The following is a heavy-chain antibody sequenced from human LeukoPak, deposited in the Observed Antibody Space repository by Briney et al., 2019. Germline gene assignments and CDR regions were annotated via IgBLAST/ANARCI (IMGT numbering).Heavy chain of an antibody. D-gene: IGHD1-1*01. J-gene: IGHJ4*02. V-gene: IGHV3-21*04. CDR1: GLDFTTYS. Sequence: GGSLRLSCAASGLDFTTYSMHWVRQAPGKGLEWVSSISSSTNYIYYADSVKGRFTISRDNSKNTLYLQMNSLRAEDTAVYYCAKDATGTTAYYFDSWGQGTLVTVSS. CDR3: AKDATGTTAYYFDS. CDR2: ISSSTNYI.